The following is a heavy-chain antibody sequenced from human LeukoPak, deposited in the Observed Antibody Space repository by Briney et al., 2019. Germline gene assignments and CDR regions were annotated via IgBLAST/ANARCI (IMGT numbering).Heavy chain of an antibody. CDR3: ARGSRGYSYGYAPFDY. D-gene: IGHD5-18*01. J-gene: IGHJ4*02. CDR2: VRNDGSDT. CDR1: GLTFTSHG. V-gene: IGHV3-30*02. Sequence: GGSLRLSCTTSGLTFTSHGFHWLRQVVGKRLEWVAFVRNDGSDTYHANSVKGRFSVSRDDSKNTLYLQMNSLRPEDTAIYYCARGSRGYSYGYAPFDYWGQGTLVTVSS.